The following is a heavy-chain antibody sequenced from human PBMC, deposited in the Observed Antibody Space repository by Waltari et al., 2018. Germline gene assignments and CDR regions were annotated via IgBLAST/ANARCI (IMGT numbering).Heavy chain of an antibody. CDR3: ARDNWNYGNTFDF. V-gene: IGHV1-2*02. CDR1: GNTFTDYY. Sequence: QVQLVQSGAEVKKPGASVKVSCKASGNTFTDYYIHWVRQAPGNRLEWMGWISPRSGGTKYAQKFQGRVTMTRDTSISTAYMELTSLRSDDTAVYYCARDNWNYGNTFDFWGQGTLVTVSS. D-gene: IGHD1-7*01. CDR2: ISPRSGGT. J-gene: IGHJ4*02.